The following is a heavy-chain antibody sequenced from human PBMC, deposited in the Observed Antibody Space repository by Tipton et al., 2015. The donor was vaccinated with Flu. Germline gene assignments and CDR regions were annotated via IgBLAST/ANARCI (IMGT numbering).Heavy chain of an antibody. D-gene: IGHD4-17*01. CDR3: ARGTVTTFLSYYYYYGMDV. CDR1: GGSISSYY. CDR2: IYTSGST. Sequence: TLSLTCTVSGGSISSYYWSWIRQPAGKGLEWIGRIYTSGSTNYNPSLKSRVTMSVDTSKNQFSLKLSSVTAADTAVYYCARGTVTTFLSYYYYYGMDVWGQGTTVTVSS. J-gene: IGHJ6*02. V-gene: IGHV4-4*07.